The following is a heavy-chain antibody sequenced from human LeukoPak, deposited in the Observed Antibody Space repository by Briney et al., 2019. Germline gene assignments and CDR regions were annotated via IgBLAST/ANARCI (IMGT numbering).Heavy chain of an antibody. J-gene: IGHJ4*02. V-gene: IGHV1-69*04. CDR3: ARGAIYGSSSIDY. CDR2: IIPILGIA. CDR1: GYTFSNYG. D-gene: IGHD6-6*01. Sequence: GASVRVSCKASGYTFSNYGISWVRQAPGQGLEWMGRIIPILGIANYAQKFQGRVTITADKSTSTAYMELSSLRSEDTAVYYCARGAIYGSSSIDYWGQGTLVTVSS.